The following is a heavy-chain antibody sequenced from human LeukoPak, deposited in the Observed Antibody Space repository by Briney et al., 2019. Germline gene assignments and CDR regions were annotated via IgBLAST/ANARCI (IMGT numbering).Heavy chain of an antibody. Sequence: PGGSLRLSCAASGFTFSSYAMSWVRQAAGKGLEWVSAISGSGGSTYYADSVKGRFTISRDNSKNTLYLQMNSLRAEDTAVYYCAKEVFFHCSGGSCYLEYWGQGTLVTVSS. J-gene: IGHJ4*02. CDR2: ISGSGGST. V-gene: IGHV3-23*01. D-gene: IGHD2-15*01. CDR3: AKEVFFHCSGGSCYLEY. CDR1: GFTFSSYA.